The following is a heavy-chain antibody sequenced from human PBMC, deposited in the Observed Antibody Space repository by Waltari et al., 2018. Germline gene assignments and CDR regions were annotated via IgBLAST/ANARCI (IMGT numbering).Heavy chain of an antibody. J-gene: IGHJ4*02. V-gene: IGHV3-48*03. CDR2: ISSSGSTI. Sequence: EVQLVESGGGLVQPGGSLRLSCAASGFTFSSYAMNWVRQAPGKGLEWVSYISSSGSTIYYADSVKGRFTISRDNAKNSLYLQMNSLRAEDTAVYYCASRTDSSGYYEGGFSYWGQGTLVTVSS. D-gene: IGHD3-22*01. CDR3: ASRTDSSGYYEGGFSY. CDR1: GFTFSSYA.